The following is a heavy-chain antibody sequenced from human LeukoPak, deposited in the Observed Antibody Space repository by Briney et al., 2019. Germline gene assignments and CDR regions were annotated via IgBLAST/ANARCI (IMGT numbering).Heavy chain of an antibody. Sequence: SQTLSLTCAISGDSVSSNSAAWNWIRQSPSRGLEWLGRTYYRFQWFNDYAVSVKSRITINPDTSKNQFSLQLNSVTPEDTAVYYCARATYYYESSPHVDYWGQGTLVTVSS. CDR2: TYYRFQWFN. J-gene: IGHJ4*02. CDR3: ARATYYYESSPHVDY. V-gene: IGHV6-1*01. D-gene: IGHD3-22*01. CDR1: GDSVSSNSAA.